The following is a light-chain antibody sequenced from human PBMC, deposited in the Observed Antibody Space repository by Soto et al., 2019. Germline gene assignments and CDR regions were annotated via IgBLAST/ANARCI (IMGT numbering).Light chain of an antibody. J-gene: IGLJ2*01. CDR1: SSDVGSYNL. Sequence: QSALTQPASVSGSPGQSITISCTGTSSDVGSYNLVSWYQQHPDKAPKLMIYEVSKRPSGVSNRFSGSKSGNTASLTISGLQAEDEADYYCCSYAGSSTFGVVFGGGTKLTVL. CDR3: CSYAGSSTFGVV. V-gene: IGLV2-23*02. CDR2: EVS.